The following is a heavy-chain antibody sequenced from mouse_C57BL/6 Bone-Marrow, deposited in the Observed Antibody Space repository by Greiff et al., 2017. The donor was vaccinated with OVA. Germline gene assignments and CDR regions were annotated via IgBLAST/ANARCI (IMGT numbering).Heavy chain of an antibody. CDR1: GYTFTSYW. CDR3: ARGWLLLIYAMDY. CDR2: IYPGSGST. Sequence: QVQLQQPGAELVKPGASVKMSCKASGYTFTSYWITWVKQRPGQGLEWIGDIYPGSGSTNYNEKFKSKATLTVDTSSSTAYMQLSRLTSEDSAVYYCARGWLLLIYAMDYWGKGTSVTVAS. D-gene: IGHD2-3*01. V-gene: IGHV1-55*01. J-gene: IGHJ4*01.